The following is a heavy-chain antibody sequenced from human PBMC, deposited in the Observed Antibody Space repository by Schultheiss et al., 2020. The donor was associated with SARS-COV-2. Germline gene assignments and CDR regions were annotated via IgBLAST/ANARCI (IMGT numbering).Heavy chain of an antibody. J-gene: IGHJ4*02. D-gene: IGHD1-26*01. CDR3: AKEALVYSGSYYG. Sequence: SETLSLTCAVSGGSISSGGYSWSWIRQPPGKGLEWIGYIYYSGSTNYNPSLKSRVTISVDTSKNQFSLKLSSVTAADTAVYYCAKEALVYSGSYYGWGQGTLVTVSS. CDR1: GGSISSGGYS. V-gene: IGHV4-61*08. CDR2: IYYSGST.